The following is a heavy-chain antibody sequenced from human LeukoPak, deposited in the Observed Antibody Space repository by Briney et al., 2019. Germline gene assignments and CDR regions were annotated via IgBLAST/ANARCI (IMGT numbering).Heavy chain of an antibody. CDR2: IKQDGSEK. J-gene: IGHJ4*02. CDR1: GLTFSSYW. CDR3: ARLRRYNIVVITYFDY. D-gene: IGHD3-22*01. Sequence: GGSLRLSCAASGLTFSSYWMSWVRQAPGKGLEWVANIKQDGSEKYYVDSVKGRFTISRDDAKNSLYLQMNSLRAEDTAVYYCARLRRYNIVVITYFDYWGQGTLVTVSS. V-gene: IGHV3-7*01.